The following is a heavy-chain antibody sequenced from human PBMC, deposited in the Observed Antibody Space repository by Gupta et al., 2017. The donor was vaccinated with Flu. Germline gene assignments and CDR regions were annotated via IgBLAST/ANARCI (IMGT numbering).Heavy chain of an antibody. J-gene: IGHJ4*01. Sequence: VRQPPGKGLEWIGEVLHTGSAHYHPSLKSRVTMSLDKSRNQFTLNLDSLTAADTAVYYCVACSDSSGYRFDYWGQGALVSVAS. D-gene: IGHD6-25*01. CDR3: VACSDSSGYRFDY. V-gene: IGHV4-4*02. CDR2: VLHTGSA.